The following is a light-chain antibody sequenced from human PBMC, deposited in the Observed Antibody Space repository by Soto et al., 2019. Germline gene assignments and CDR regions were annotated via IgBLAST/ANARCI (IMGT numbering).Light chain of an antibody. CDR3: AAWDDSLNGYV. J-gene: IGLJ1*01. V-gene: IGLV1-51*01. CDR1: SSNIGGNS. CDR2: DDD. Sequence: QSVLMQPPSVSAAPGQKVTISCSGSSSNIGGNSVSWYQQLPGTAPKLLIYDDDKRPSGIPDRFSGSKSGTSATLGITGFQTDDEADYYCAAWDDSLNGYVFGSGTKVTVL.